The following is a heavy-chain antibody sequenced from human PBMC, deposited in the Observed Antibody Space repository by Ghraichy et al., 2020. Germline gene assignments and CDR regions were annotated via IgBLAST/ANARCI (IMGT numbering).Heavy chain of an antibody. D-gene: IGHD2-15*01. CDR3: TTDVGLGYCSGGSCHSNFDY. J-gene: IGHJ4*02. V-gene: IGHV3-15*01. Sequence: GGSLRLSCAASGFTFSNAWMSWVRQAPGKGLEWVGRIKSKTDGGTTDYAAPVKGRFTISRDDSKNTLYLQMNSLKTEDTAVYYCTTDVGLGYCSGGSCHSNFDYWGQGTLVTVSS. CDR1: GFTFSNAW. CDR2: IKSKTDGGTT.